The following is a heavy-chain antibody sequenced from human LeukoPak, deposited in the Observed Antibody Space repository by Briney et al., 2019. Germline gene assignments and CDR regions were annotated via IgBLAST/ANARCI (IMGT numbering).Heavy chain of an antibody. CDR1: GFTFSSYA. J-gene: IGHJ4*02. Sequence: AGGSLRLSCAASGFTFSSYAMSWVRQAPGKGLEWVSAISGSGGSTYYADSVKGRFTISRDNSKNTLYLQMNSLRAEDTAVYYCAKLTSSSWYFNFDYWGQGTLVTVSS. V-gene: IGHV3-23*01. D-gene: IGHD6-13*01. CDR3: AKLTSSSWYFNFDY. CDR2: ISGSGGST.